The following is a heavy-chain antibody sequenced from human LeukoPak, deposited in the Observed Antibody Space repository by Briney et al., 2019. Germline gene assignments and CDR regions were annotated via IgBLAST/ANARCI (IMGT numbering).Heavy chain of an antibody. CDR1: GFTFSSYW. Sequence: GGSLRLSCAASGFTFSSYWMSWVRQAPGKGLEWVALLRFYGDNRFYADSVKGRFTISRDNSKNTFYLQMRSLKPEDTALYYCATITESPDYWGQGTLVTVSS. CDR2: LRFYGDNR. V-gene: IGHV3-30*02. D-gene: IGHD1-20*01. J-gene: IGHJ4*02. CDR3: ATITESPDY.